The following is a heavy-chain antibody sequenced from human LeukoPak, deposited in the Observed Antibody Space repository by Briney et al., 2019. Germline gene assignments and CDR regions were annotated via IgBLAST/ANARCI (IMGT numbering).Heavy chain of an antibody. J-gene: IGHJ4*02. CDR2: IYYSGST. CDR1: GGSISSSSYY. V-gene: IGHV4-39*07. D-gene: IGHD3-16*01. Sequence: SETLSLTCTVSGGSISSSSYYWGWIRQPPGKGLEWIGSIYYSGSTYYNPSLKSRVTISVDTSKNQFSLKLSSVTAADTAVYYCARDFDSLGGRGLDYWGQGTLVTVSS. CDR3: ARDFDSLGGRGLDY.